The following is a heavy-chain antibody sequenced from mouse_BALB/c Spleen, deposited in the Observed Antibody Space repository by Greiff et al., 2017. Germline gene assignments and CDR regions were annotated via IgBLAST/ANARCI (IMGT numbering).Heavy chain of an antibody. CDR1: GYSITSGYY. CDR3: ARDAYDGLAY. V-gene: IGHV3-6*02. D-gene: IGHD2-14*01. J-gene: IGHJ3*01. Sequence: EVKLMESGPGLVKPSQSLSLTCSVTGYSITSGYYWNWIRQFPGNKLEWMGYISYDGSNNYNPSLKNRISITRDTSKNQFFLKLNSVTTEDTATYYCARDAYDGLAYWGQGTLVTVSA. CDR2: ISYDGSN.